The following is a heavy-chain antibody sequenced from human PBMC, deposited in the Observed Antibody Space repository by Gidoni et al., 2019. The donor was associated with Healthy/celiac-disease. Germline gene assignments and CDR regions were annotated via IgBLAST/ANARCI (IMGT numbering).Heavy chain of an antibody. CDR3: ARTQFGVDY. CDR1: GGSSSSSSYY. J-gene: IGHJ4*02. D-gene: IGHD3-10*01. V-gene: IGHV4-39*01. Sequence: QLQLQESGPGLVKPSETLSLTCTVTGGSSSSSSYYWGWIRQPPGKGLEWIGSIYYSGSTYYNPSLKSRVTISVDTSKNQFSLKLSSVTAADTAVYYCARTQFGVDYWGQGTLVTVSS. CDR2: IYYSGST.